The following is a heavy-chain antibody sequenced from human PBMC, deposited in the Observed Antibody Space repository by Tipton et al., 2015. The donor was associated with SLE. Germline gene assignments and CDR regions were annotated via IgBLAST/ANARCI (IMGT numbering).Heavy chain of an antibody. CDR1: GGSISSYY. CDR2: IHNSGST. CDR3: ARDSREPAVTGAFDI. J-gene: IGHJ3*02. D-gene: IGHD2-2*01. Sequence: TLSLTCTVSGGSISSYYWSWIRQPPGKGLEWIGNIHNSGSTHYNPSPKSRVNISGDTSKSQFSLKLTPVTASDTAVYYCARDSREPAVTGAFDIWDPGTLVTVSS. V-gene: IGHV4-59*12.